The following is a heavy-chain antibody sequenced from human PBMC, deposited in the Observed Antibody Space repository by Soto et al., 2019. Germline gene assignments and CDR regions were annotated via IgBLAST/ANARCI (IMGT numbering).Heavy chain of an antibody. Sequence: SETLSLTCTVSGGSISSYYWSWIRQPPGKGLEWIGYIYYSGSTNYNPSLKSRVTISVDTFKNQFSLKLSSVTAADTAVYYCARDAYDYVWGSYRSFDYWGQGTLVTVSS. CDR1: GGSISSYY. J-gene: IGHJ4*02. V-gene: IGHV4-59*01. D-gene: IGHD3-16*02. CDR3: ARDAYDYVWGSYRSFDY. CDR2: IYYSGST.